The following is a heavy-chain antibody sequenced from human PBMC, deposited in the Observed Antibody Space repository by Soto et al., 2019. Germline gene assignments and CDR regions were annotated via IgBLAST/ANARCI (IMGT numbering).Heavy chain of an antibody. V-gene: IGHV3-7*01. CDR1: GFTFSSYW. D-gene: IGHD3-10*01. CDR2: IKQDGSEK. CDR3: ARMDYYGSGSYYPDAFDI. Sequence: PGGSLRLSCAASGFTFSSYWMSWVRQAPGKGLEWVANIKQDGSEKYYVDSVKGRFTISRDNAKNSLHLQMNSLRAEDTAVYYCARMDYYGSGSYYPDAFDIWGQGTMVTVSS. J-gene: IGHJ3*02.